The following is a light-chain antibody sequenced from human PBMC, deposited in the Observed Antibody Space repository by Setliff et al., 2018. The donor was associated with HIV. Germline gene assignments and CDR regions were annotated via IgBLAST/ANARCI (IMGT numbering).Light chain of an antibody. CDR1: SNDVGGYNY. CDR2: EVS. V-gene: IGLV2-14*01. CDR3: SSDVNSDIVV. Sequence: QSALPQPASVSGSPGQSITISCTGSSNDVGGYNYVSWYQQRPGKAPKLMISEVSNRPSGVSNRFSGSKSGNTASLTISGLQAEDEADYYCSSDVNSDIVVFGTGTKVTVL. J-gene: IGLJ1*01.